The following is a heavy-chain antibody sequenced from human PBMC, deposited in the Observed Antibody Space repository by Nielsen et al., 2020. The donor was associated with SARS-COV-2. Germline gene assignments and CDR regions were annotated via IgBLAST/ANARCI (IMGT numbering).Heavy chain of an antibody. CDR3: ARSGGNYFPYYYYGMNV. V-gene: IGHV4-4*02. J-gene: IGHJ6*02. D-gene: IGHD1-26*01. CDR1: GGSISSKNW. Sequence: SETLSLTCTVSGGSISSKNWWSWVRQSPGKGLEWIGEIYYTGTTSYNPSLKSRVSISVDQSKSQFSLNLSSLTAADTAVYYCARSGGNYFPYYYYGMNVWGPGTTVTVSS. CDR2: IYYTGTT.